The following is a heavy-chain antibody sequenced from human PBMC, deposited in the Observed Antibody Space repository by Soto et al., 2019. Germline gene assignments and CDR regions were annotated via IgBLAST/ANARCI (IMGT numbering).Heavy chain of an antibody. V-gene: IGHV6-1*01. J-gene: IGHJ6*02. CDR3: AREAEYSSSSRYCYYGMDV. CDR1: GDSVSSNSAA. CDR2: TYYRSKWYN. D-gene: IGHD6-6*01. Sequence: SQTLSLTCAISGDSVSSNSAAWNWIRQSPSRGLEWLGRTYYRSKWYNDYAVSVKCRITINPVTSKNQFSLQLNSVTPENTAVYYCAREAEYSSSSRYCYYGMDVWGQGTTVTVSS.